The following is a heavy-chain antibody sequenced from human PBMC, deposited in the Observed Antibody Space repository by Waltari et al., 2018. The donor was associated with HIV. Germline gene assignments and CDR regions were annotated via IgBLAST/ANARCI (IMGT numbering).Heavy chain of an antibody. CDR3: ARDKGGIGGSGRIDP. CDR1: GGPLSPRSSS. CDR2: IYTSGST. Sequence: QVNLHESGPGLVKPQQNLSLTCTVPGGPLSPRSSSWRSTPQPPGKGLGGFGRIYTSGSTNYNPSLKSRVTISVDTSKNQFSLKLRSVTAADTAVYYCARDKGGIGGSGRIDPWGQGTLVTVSS. V-gene: IGHV4-61*02. D-gene: IGHD3-16*01. J-gene: IGHJ5*02.